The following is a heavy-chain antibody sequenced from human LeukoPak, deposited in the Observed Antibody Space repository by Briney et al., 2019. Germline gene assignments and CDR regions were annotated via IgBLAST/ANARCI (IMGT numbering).Heavy chain of an antibody. Sequence: VSVKVSCKASGYTFTSYDINWVRQATGQGLEWMGWMNPNSGNTGYAQKFQGRVTMTRNTSISTAYMELSSLRSGDTAVYYCARGRVNYDYVWGSYCWYYFDYWGQGTLVTVSS. CDR1: GYTFTSYD. CDR3: ARGRVNYDYVWGSYCWYYFDY. CDR2: MNPNSGNT. D-gene: IGHD3-16*01. J-gene: IGHJ4*02. V-gene: IGHV1-8*01.